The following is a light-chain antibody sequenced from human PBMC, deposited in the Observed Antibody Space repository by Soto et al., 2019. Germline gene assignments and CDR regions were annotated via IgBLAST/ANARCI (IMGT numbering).Light chain of an antibody. V-gene: IGKV1-5*03. J-gene: IGKJ1*01. CDR1: QTISSW. CDR2: KAS. Sequence: DIQMTQSPSTLSGSLGVRVTITCRASQTISSWLAWYQQKPGKAPKLLIYKASTLKSGVPSRFSGSGSGTDFALTISSLQPEDFATYYCQQSYSTPQTFGQGTKVDIK. CDR3: QQSYSTPQT.